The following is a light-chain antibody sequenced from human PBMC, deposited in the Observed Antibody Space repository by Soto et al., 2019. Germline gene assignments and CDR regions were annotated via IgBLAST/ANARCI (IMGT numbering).Light chain of an antibody. CDR3: QQYDYLLPIP. CDR2: DAS. J-gene: IGKJ5*01. V-gene: IGKV1-33*01. Sequence: IQMTQSPSSLSASVGDRVTITCQASQDISKNLNWYQQKPGKAPKLLIYDASSLQTGVPSRFXGSGSATPFTFTISSLQPEDVATYYCQQYDYLLPIPFGQGTRLEMK. CDR1: QDISKN.